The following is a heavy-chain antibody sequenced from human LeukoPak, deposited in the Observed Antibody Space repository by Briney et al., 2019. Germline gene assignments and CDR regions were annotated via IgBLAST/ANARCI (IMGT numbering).Heavy chain of an antibody. V-gene: IGHV3-21*01. CDR3: ARVGIVVVPAAPKYYMDV. Sequence: GGALRLSCAASGFTFSSYSRNWVRQARGKGGEGVAAISSISSYIYYAYSVKARFTLSRDNAKNSLYLQMHSLSAEDTAVYYCARVGIVVVPAAPKYYMDVWGKGTTVTVSS. CDR1: GFTFSSYS. J-gene: IGHJ6*03. D-gene: IGHD2-2*01. CDR2: ISSISSYI.